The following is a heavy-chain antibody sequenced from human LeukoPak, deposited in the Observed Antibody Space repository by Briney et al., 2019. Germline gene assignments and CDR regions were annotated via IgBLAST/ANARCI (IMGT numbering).Heavy chain of an antibody. CDR2: IYSGGGT. Sequence: GGSLRLSCAASGVIVSNNYMNWVREAPGKGLEWVSIIYSGGGTYYADSVKCRFTISRDNSKNTLYLQMNSLRADDTAVYYCARGCYYERSGYWPFHYWGPGTRVSVS. CDR3: ARGCYYERSGYWPFHY. J-gene: IGHJ4*02. V-gene: IGHV3-53*01. D-gene: IGHD3-22*01. CDR1: GVIVSNNY.